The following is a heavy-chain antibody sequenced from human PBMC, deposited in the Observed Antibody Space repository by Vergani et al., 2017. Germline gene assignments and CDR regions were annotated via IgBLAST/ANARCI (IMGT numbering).Heavy chain of an antibody. CDR1: GGSISSSNW. J-gene: IGHJ6*03. V-gene: IGHV4-4*02. D-gene: IGHD1-1*01. Sequence: QVQLQESGPGLVKPSGTLSLTCAVSGGSISSSNWWSWVRQPPGKGLEWIGEINHSGSTNYNPSLKSRVTISVDTSKNQFSLKLSSVTAADTAVYYCASLLRGTHYYMDVWGKGTTVTVSS. CDR2: INHSGST. CDR3: ASLLRGTHYYMDV.